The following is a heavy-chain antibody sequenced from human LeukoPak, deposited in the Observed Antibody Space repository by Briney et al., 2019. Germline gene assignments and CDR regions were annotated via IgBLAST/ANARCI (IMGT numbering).Heavy chain of an antibody. J-gene: IGHJ4*02. V-gene: IGHV4-61*02. CDR2: IYTSGST. Sequence: SETLSLTCTVSGGSISSSSYYWGWIRQPPGKGLEWIGRIYTSGSTNYNPSLKSRVTISVDTSKNQFSLKLSSVTAADTAVYYCARVVAAATYYFDYWGQGTLVTVSS. D-gene: IGHD6-13*01. CDR1: GGSISSSSYY. CDR3: ARVVAAATYYFDY.